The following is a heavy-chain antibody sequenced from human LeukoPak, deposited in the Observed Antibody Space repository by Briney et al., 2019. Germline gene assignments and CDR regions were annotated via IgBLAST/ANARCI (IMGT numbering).Heavy chain of an antibody. V-gene: IGHV1-2*02. J-gene: IGHJ4*02. D-gene: IGHD3-10*01. CDR1: GYSFTAFC. CDR2: IHPRSGET. Sequence: ASVKVSYKASGYSFTAFCIHWVRQAPGQGLEWMGWIHPRSGETNYAYKFRGRVTMTRDTSISTAYMDLGSLGSDDTAVYYCARDGEYGTGSYYRGCFDYWGQGILVTVSS. CDR3: ARDGEYGTGSYYRGCFDY.